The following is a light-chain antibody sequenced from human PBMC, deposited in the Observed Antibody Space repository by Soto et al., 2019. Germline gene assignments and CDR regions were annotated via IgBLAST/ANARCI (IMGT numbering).Light chain of an antibody. CDR3: QTWGTGIAV. CDR1: SGHSSYA. Sequence: QSVLTQSPSASASLGASVKLTCTLSSGHSSYAIAWHQQQPEKGPRYLMKVNRDGSHNKGDGIPDRFSGSSSGAERYLTISRLQSEDEADYYCQTWGTGIAVFGGGTQLTVL. V-gene: IGLV4-69*01. J-gene: IGLJ7*01. CDR2: VNRDGSH.